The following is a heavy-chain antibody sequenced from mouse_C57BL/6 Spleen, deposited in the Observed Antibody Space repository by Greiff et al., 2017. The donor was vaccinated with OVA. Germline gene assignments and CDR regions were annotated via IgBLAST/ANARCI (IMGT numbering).Heavy chain of an antibody. V-gene: IGHV1-80*01. CDR3: AMRYGSSYVNWYFDV. CDR1: GYAFSSYW. D-gene: IGHD1-1*01. J-gene: IGHJ1*03. Sequence: VQLQQSGAELVKPGASVKISCKASGYAFSSYWMNWVKQRPGKGLEWIGQIYPGDGDTNYNGKFKGKATLTADKSSSTAYMQLSSLTSEDSAVYYCAMRYGSSYVNWYFDVWGTGTTVTVSS. CDR2: IYPGDGDT.